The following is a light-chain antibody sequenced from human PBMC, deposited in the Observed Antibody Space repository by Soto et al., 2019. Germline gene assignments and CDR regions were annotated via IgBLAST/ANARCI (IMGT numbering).Light chain of an antibody. CDR1: QSVRNSY. CDR2: GAS. CDR3: QQFGTSPLWT. V-gene: IGKV3-20*01. Sequence: EIVLTQSPGTLSLSPGARATLSCRASQSVRNSYLAWYQQKPGQATRLLLSGASSRSTGIPDRFSGNGSGTDFTLTISRLEPQDFAVYFCQQFGTSPLWTFGQGTKGDI. J-gene: IGKJ1*01.